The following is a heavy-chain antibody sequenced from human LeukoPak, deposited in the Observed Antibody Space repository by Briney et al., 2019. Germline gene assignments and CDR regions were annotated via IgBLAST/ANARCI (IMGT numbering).Heavy chain of an antibody. Sequence: ASVKLSCRASGYPFTDYYMHWVRQAPGQGLGWMGRINPNSGGTNYALKFQGKVTMTRDTSISTAYMELRRLRSDDTAVYYCARGGVAVAGQIDYWGQGTLVTVSS. CDR2: INPNSGGT. CDR3: ARGGVAVAGQIDY. D-gene: IGHD2-15*01. V-gene: IGHV1-2*06. CDR1: GYPFTDYY. J-gene: IGHJ4*02.